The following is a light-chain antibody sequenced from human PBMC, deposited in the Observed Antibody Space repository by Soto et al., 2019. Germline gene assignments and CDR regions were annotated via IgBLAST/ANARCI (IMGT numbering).Light chain of an antibody. CDR3: QQDGSSPPLS. CDR2: GAS. CDR1: QSVTSSY. J-gene: IGKJ4*01. V-gene: IGKV3-20*01. Sequence: EIVLTQSPGTLSLSPGERATLSCRASQSVTSSYLAWYQQKPGQAPRLLIYGASSRATGIPDRFSGSGSGTVFTLNISRLEAEDFAVYYCQQDGSSPPLSFGGGTKVEIK.